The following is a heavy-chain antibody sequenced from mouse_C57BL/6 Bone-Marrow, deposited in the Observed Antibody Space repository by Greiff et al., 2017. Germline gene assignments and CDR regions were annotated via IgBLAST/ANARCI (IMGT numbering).Heavy chain of an antibody. CDR1: GFNIKDDY. Sequence: VQLQQSGAELVRPGASVKLSCTASGFNIKDDYMHWVKQRPEQGLEWIGWIDPENGDTEYASKFQGKATITADTSSNTAYLQLSSLTAEDTAVYYCTTTAMDYWGQGTSVTVSA. CDR3: TTTAMDY. J-gene: IGHJ4*01. CDR2: IDPENGDT. V-gene: IGHV14-4*01.